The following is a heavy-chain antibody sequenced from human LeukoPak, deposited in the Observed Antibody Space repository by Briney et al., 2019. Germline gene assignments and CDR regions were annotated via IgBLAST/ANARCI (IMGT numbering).Heavy chain of an antibody. CDR2: IYYDGST. CDR3: AREGRYRYGYNEYHLYMDI. D-gene: IGHD5-18*01. J-gene: IGHJ6*03. V-gene: IGHV4-59*12. CDR1: GGSISSYY. Sequence: SETLSLTCTVSGGSISSYYWSWIRQPPGKGLEWIGHIYYDGSTNYNPSLRGRVTISVDTPKNQFSLKLSSVTAAETAVYYCAREGRYRYGYNEYHLYMDIWGKGTTVTVSS.